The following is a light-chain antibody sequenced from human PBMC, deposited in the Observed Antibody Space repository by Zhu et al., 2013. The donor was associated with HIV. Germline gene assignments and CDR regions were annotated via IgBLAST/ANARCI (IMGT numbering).Light chain of an antibody. Sequence: QSVLTQPPSASGTPGQRVTISCSGSSSNIGSNTVNWYQQLPGTAPKLLIYSNDQRPSRVPDRFSGSKSGTSASLAISGLRSEDEADYYCAAWDDSLSGSWVFGGGTKLTVL. V-gene: IGLV1-44*01. CDR1: SSNIGSNT. CDR2: SND. J-gene: IGLJ3*02. CDR3: AAWDDSLSGSWV.